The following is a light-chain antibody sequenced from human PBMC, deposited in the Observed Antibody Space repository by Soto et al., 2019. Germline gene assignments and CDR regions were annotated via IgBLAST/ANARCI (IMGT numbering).Light chain of an antibody. CDR1: QNIRSY. CDR3: QQGYTTRWT. CDR2: ATS. V-gene: IGKV1-39*01. Sequence: DIPMTQSPTSLSASVGARITITCRASQNIRSYLNWYQQIPGKAPNLLIYATSILQTGVPSRFSGSGTGTDFTLTNNGLQPEDFATYYCQQGYTTRWTFGQGTKVEIK. J-gene: IGKJ1*01.